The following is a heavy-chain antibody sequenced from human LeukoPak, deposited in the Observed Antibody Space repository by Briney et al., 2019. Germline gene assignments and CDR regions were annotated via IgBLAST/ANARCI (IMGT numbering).Heavy chain of an antibody. Sequence: GGSLRLSCAASGFTFSSYGMHWVRQAPGKGLEWVAFIRYDGSNKYYADSVKGRFTISRDNSKNTLYLQMNSLRAEDTAVYYCAILLSVYQLYAFDIWGQGTMVTVSS. CDR3: AILLSVYQLYAFDI. CDR1: GFTFSSYG. J-gene: IGHJ3*02. V-gene: IGHV3-30*02. CDR2: IRYDGSNK. D-gene: IGHD5/OR15-5a*01.